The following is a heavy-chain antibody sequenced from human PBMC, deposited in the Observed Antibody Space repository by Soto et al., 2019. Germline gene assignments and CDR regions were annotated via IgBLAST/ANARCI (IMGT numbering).Heavy chain of an antibody. D-gene: IGHD3-22*01. V-gene: IGHV1-69*01. CDR3: ARPYDSSDYYGGGMDV. CDR1: GGTFNNNA. J-gene: IGHJ6*02. Sequence: QVQLVQSGAEVKKPGSSVKVSCKASGGTFNNNAISWVRQAPGQGLEWMGGLIPILGTANYAQKFRGRVTITADEYTSTGYMYRSSLRSEDTAVYYCARPYDSSDYYGGGMDVWGQGTTVTVSS. CDR2: LIPILGTA.